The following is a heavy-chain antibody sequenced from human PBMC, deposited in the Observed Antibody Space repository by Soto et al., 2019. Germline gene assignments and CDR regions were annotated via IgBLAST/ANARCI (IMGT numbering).Heavy chain of an antibody. CDR1: GGSFSGYY. V-gene: IGHV4-34*01. CDR3: ARSVGSSSWLGAFDI. J-gene: IGHJ3*02. CDR2: INHSGST. Sequence: PSETLSLTCAVYGGSFSGYYWSWIRQPPGKGLEWIGEINHSGSTNYNPSLKSRVTISVDTSKNQFSLKLSSVTAADTAVYYCARSVGSSSWLGAFDIWGQGTMVTVSS. D-gene: IGHD6-13*01.